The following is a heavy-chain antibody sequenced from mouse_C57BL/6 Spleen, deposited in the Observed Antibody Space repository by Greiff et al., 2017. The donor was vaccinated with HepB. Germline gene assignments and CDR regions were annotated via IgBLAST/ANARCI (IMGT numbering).Heavy chain of an antibody. CDR2: IDPNSGGT. Sequence: QVQLKQPGAELVKPGASVKLSCKASGYTFTSYWMHWVKQRPGRGLEWIGRIDPNSGGTKYNEKFKSKATLTVDKPSSTAYMQLSSLTSEDSAVYYCARRGPYGSFDYWGQGTTLTVSS. CDR1: GYTFTSYW. CDR3: ARRGPYGSFDY. J-gene: IGHJ2*01. V-gene: IGHV1-72*01. D-gene: IGHD1-1*01.